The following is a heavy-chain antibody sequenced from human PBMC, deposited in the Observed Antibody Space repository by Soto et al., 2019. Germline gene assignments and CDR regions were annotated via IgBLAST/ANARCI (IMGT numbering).Heavy chain of an antibody. V-gene: IGHV3-49*04. Sequence: GGSLRLSCTASGFTFGDYAMSWVRQAPGKGLEWVGFSRSIAYGGTTEYAASVKGRFTISRDDSKSIAYLQMNSLKTEDTAVYYCTRDWWFGGGPMDVWGQGTTVTVSS. D-gene: IGHD3-10*01. CDR1: GFTFGDYA. CDR3: TRDWWFGGGPMDV. J-gene: IGHJ6*02. CDR2: SRSIAYGGTT.